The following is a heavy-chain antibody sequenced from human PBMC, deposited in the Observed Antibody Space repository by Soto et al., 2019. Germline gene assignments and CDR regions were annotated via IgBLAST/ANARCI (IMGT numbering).Heavy chain of an antibody. CDR3: ARDARGLELRYGMDV. CDR2: IYYSGST. D-gene: IGHD1-7*01. V-gene: IGHV4-59*01. Sequence: LSLTCTVSGGSISSYYWSWIRQPPGKGLEWIGYIYYSGSTNYNPSLKSRVTISVDTSKNQFSLKLSSVTAADTAVYYCARDARGLELRYGMDVWGQGTTVTVSS. J-gene: IGHJ6*02. CDR1: GGSISSYY.